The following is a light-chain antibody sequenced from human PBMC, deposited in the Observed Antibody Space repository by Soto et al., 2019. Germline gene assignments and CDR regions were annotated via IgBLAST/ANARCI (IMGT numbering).Light chain of an antibody. CDR2: KAS. J-gene: IGKJ4*01. CDR3: QQYNSYPLT. Sequence: DIQMTQSPSTLSASVGDRVTITCLASQTISSWLAWYQQKPGQAPKLLIYKASSLESAVPSRFSGSGSGTEFTLTISGLQPDDFATYYCQQYNSYPLTLGGGTKVDI. V-gene: IGKV1-5*03. CDR1: QTISSW.